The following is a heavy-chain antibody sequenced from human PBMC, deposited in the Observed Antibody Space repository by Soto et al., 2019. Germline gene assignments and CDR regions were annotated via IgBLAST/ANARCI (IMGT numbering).Heavy chain of an antibody. CDR2: IYYSGST. V-gene: IGHV4-59*01. CDR1: GGSISSYY. Sequence: SETLSLTCTVSGGSISSYYWSWIRQPPGKGLEWIGYIYYSGSTNYNPSLKSRVTISVDTSKNQFSLKLSSVTAADTAVYYCARDERVSGGSSWYSVADVWGKGTTVTVSS. CDR3: ARDERVSGGSSWYSVADV. J-gene: IGHJ6*04. D-gene: IGHD6-13*01.